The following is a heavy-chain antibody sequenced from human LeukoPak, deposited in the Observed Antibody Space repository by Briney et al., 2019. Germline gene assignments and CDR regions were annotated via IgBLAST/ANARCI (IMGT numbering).Heavy chain of an antibody. D-gene: IGHD1-26*01. CDR2: IDPNSGGT. CDR1: GYTFTGYF. J-gene: IGHJ4*02. CDR3: ARVRVTGSFGLDLGH. V-gene: IGHV1-2*02. Sequence: ASVKVSCKSSGYTFTGYFMHWVRQAPGQGLEWLGWIDPNSGGTNYAQNFRGRVTMTRDTSISTAYMELSRLTSDDTAVYYCARVRVTGSFGLDLGHWGQGTLVTVPS.